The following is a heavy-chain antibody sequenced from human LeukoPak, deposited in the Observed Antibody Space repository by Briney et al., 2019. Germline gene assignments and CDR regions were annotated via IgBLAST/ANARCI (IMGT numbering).Heavy chain of an antibody. CDR2: IYYSGST. V-gene: IGHV4-59*01. D-gene: IGHD6-13*01. Sequence: SETLSLTCSVSGGSISSYYWSWIRQPPGKGLEWIGYIYYSGSTNYNPSLKSRVAISVDTSKNQFSLKLNSVTAADTAVYYCARGRSSWYFWGQGTLVTVSS. J-gene: IGHJ4*02. CDR1: GGSISSYY. CDR3: ARGRSSWYF.